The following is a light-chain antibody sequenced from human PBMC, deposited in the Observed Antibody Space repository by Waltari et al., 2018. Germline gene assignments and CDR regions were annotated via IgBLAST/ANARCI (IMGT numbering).Light chain of an antibody. J-gene: IGLJ3*02. CDR3: HSRKGSDNQVV. Sequence: SSELTQGPDVSVALGQTVKITCQGDSLRTSYASWYQVKPGQAPVLVLFGKEKRPSGIPDRIFGYSSGTTSSLTSTGAQAEDEADYYCHSRKGSDNQVVFGGGTKLTVL. CDR2: GKE. CDR1: SLRTSY. V-gene: IGLV3-19*01.